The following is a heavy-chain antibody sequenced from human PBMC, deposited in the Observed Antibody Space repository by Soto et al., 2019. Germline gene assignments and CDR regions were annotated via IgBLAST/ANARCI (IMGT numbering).Heavy chain of an antibody. V-gene: IGHV4-30-4*01. J-gene: IGHJ6*02. CDR2: FYHTGST. Sequence: SETLSLTCSVSGGSLSSGFYYWSWIRQPPGKGLEWIGYFYHTGSTYYNPSLKGRLTISKDMTKNQFSLNLMSVTAADTAVYYCARAAATTAAGYYYYGLDVWGQGTTVTVSS. D-gene: IGHD6-25*01. CDR1: GGSLSSGFYY. CDR3: ARAAATTAAGYYYYGLDV.